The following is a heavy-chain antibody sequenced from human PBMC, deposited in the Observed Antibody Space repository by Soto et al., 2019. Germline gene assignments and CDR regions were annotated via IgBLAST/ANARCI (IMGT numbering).Heavy chain of an antibody. CDR1: GFTFSSYS. D-gene: IGHD3-3*01. CDR2: ISSSSSYI. J-gene: IGHJ5*02. CDR3: ARENTITIFGVVIFWFDP. V-gene: IGHV3-21*01. Sequence: GGSLRLSCAASGFTFSSYSMNWVRQAPGKGLEWVSSISSSSSYIYYADSVKGRFTISRDNAKNSLYLQMNSLRAEDTAVYYCARENTITIFGVVIFWFDPWGQGTLVTVSS.